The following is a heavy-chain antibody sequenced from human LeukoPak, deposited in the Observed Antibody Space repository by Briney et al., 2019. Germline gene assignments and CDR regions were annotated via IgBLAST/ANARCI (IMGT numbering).Heavy chain of an antibody. CDR3: ARALVVVANWFDP. CDR1: GVTFSSYG. J-gene: IGHJ5*02. D-gene: IGHD2-15*01. V-gene: IGHV3-33*01. Sequence: TGGSLRLSCAASGVTFSSYGMNWVRQAPGKGLEWVAVIWYDGSNKYYADSVKGRFTISRDNSKNTLYLQMNSLRAEDTAVYYCARALVVVANWFDPWGQGTLVTVSS. CDR2: IWYDGSNK.